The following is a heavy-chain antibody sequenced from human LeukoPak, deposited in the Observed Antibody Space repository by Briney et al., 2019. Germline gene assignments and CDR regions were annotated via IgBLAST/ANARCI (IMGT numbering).Heavy chain of an antibody. V-gene: IGHV1-18*01. CDR2: ISAYNGNT. CDR3: VITGYYYGSGTGLDY. D-gene: IGHD3-10*01. J-gene: IGHJ4*02. CDR1: GYTFTSYG. Sequence: ASVKVSCKASGYTFTSYGISWVRQAPGQGLEWMGWISAYNGNTNYAQKLQGRVTMTTDTSTSTAYMELRSLRSDDTAVYYCVITGYYYGSGTGLDYWGQGTLVTVSA.